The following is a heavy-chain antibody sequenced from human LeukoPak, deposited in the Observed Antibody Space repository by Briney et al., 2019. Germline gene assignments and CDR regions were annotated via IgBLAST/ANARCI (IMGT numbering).Heavy chain of an antibody. V-gene: IGHV4-39*01. CDR2: IYYSGST. Sequence: SETLSLTCTVSGGSISSSSYYWGWIRQPPGEGLEWIGSIYYSGSTYYNPSLKSRVTISVDTSKNQFSLKLSSVTAADTAVYYCARVGSFDYWGQGTLVTVSS. J-gene: IGHJ4*02. CDR3: ARVGSFDY. D-gene: IGHD1-26*01. CDR1: GGSISSSSYY.